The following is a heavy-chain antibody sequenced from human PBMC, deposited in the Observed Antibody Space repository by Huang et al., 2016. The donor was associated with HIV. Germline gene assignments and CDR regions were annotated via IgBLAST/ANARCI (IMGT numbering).Heavy chain of an antibody. CDR1: GGSVSGHY. D-gene: IGHD6-13*01. V-gene: IGHV4-34*01. Sequence: QVQLQQWDAGLLKPSETLSLTCAVYGGSVSGHYWSWIRQPPGKGLEWIAEINDNGYTNYNPSLKSRVTISVHTSRNQFSLKLNSVTAADAAVYYCARASWYEPRSWYFGLWGRGTLVTVSS. CDR2: INDNGYT. J-gene: IGHJ2*01. CDR3: ARASWYEPRSWYFGL.